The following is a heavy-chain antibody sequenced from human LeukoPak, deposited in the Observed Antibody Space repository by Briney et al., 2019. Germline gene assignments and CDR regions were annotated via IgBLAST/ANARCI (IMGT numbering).Heavy chain of an antibody. D-gene: IGHD3-3*01. CDR3: ARVLYRNYDFWSGYRDHYYYYMDV. V-gene: IGHV1-8*01. CDR2: MNPNSGNT. CDR1: GYTFTSYD. J-gene: IGHJ6*03. Sequence: ASVKVSCKASGYTFTSYDINWVRQATGQGLEWMGWMNPNSGNTGYAQKFQGRVTMTRNTSISTAYIELSSLRSEDTAVYYCARVLYRNYDFWSGYRDHYYYYMDVWGKGTTVTVSS.